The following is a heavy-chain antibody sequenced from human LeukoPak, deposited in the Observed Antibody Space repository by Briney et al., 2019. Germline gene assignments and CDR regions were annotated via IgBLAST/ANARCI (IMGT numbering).Heavy chain of an antibody. CDR3: ARGGTVTLNWFDP. V-gene: IGHV3-21*01. D-gene: IGHD4-17*01. Sequence: NPGGSLRLSCAPSGFTFSSYSMNWFRQAPGKGLEWVSSISSSSSYIYYADSVKGRFTISRDNAKNSLYLQMSSLRAEDTAVYYCARGGTVTLNWFDPWGQGTLVTVSS. CDR1: GFTFSSYS. J-gene: IGHJ5*02. CDR2: ISSSSSYI.